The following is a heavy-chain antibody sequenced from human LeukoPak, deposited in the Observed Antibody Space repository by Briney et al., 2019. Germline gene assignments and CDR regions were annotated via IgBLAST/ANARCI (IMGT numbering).Heavy chain of an antibody. Sequence: SVKVSCKASGYTFTGYYMHWVRQAPGQGLEWMGGIIPIFGTANYAQKFQGRVTITADKSTSTAYMELSSLRSEDTAVYYCAAMITFGGVIGYWGQGTLVTVSS. V-gene: IGHV1-69*06. J-gene: IGHJ4*02. CDR2: IIPIFGTA. CDR3: AAMITFGGVIGY. CDR1: GYTFTGYY. D-gene: IGHD3-16*02.